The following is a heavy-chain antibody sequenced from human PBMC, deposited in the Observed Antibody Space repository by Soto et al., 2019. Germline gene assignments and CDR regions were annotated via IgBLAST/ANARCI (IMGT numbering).Heavy chain of an antibody. J-gene: IGHJ4*02. CDR2: IFYSGST. Sequence: QVHLQESGPGLVKPSETLCLNCSVSGGSISRSYWSWVRQPPGKGLEWIGYIFYSGSTSYHPSLESRVTISLDTSKNQFSLKLKSVTAADTAVYYCAKDVGGSSDSWGQGTLVTVSS. D-gene: IGHD1-26*01. CDR1: GGSISRSY. CDR3: AKDVGGSSDS. V-gene: IGHV4-59*01.